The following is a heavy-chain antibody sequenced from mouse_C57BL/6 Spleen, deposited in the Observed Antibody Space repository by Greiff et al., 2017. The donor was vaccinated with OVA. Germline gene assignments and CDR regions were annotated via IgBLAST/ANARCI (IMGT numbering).Heavy chain of an antibody. CDR3: AIAHYYGSSSFAY. V-gene: IGHV1-74*01. Sequence: QFQLQQSGAELVKPGASVKVSCKASGYTFTSYWMHWVKQRPGQGLAWIGRIHPSDSDTNYHQKFEGKDTLTVDKSSSTAYMQLSSLTSEGSAVYYCAIAHYYGSSSFAYWGQGTLVTVSA. CDR2: IHPSDSDT. CDR1: GYTFTSYW. D-gene: IGHD1-1*01. J-gene: IGHJ3*01.